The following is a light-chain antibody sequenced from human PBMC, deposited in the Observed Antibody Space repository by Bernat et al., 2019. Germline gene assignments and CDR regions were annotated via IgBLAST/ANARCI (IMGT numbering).Light chain of an antibody. CDR1: QSVSSS. CDR3: QQRSNWLT. V-gene: IGKV3-11*01. CDR2: DAS. J-gene: IGKJ4*01. Sequence: EIVLTQSPDTLSLSPGERATLSCRASQSVSSSLAWYQQKPGQAPRLLIYDASNRVTGIPARFSGSGSGTDFILTISSLEPEDFAVYYCQQRSNWLTFGGGTKVEIK.